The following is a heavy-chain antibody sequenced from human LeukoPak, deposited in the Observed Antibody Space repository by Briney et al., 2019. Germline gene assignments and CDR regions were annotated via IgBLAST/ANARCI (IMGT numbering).Heavy chain of an antibody. CDR2: IWYDGSNK. CDR3: ARAYDFWSGYGDY. D-gene: IGHD3-3*01. Sequence: GGSLRLSCAASGFTFSRYGMHWVRQAPGKGLEWVAVIWYDGSNKYYADSVKGRFTISRDNSKNTLYLQMDSLRAEDTAVYYCARAYDFWSGYGDYWGQGTLVTVSS. J-gene: IGHJ4*02. V-gene: IGHV3-33*01. CDR1: GFTFSRYG.